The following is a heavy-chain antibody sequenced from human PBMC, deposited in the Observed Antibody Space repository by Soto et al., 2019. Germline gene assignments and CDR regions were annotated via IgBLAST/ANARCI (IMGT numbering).Heavy chain of an antibody. D-gene: IGHD3-3*01. Sequence: GGSMRLSCAASGFTFSSYGMHWVRQAPGKGLEWVAVISYDGSNKYYADSVKGRFTISRDNSKNTLYLQMNSLRAEDTAVYYCASYYDFWSGYPNLVAFDIWGQGTMLTVS. J-gene: IGHJ3*02. CDR1: GFTFSSYG. CDR2: ISYDGSNK. CDR3: ASYYDFWSGYPNLVAFDI. V-gene: IGHV3-30*03.